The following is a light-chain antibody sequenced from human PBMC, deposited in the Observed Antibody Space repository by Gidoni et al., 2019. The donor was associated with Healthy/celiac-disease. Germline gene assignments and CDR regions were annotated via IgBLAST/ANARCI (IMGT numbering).Light chain of an antibody. V-gene: IGLV1-47*01. CDR2: RNN. CDR3: AAWDDSLSGPR. J-gene: IGLJ2*01. CDR1: SPNIGSNY. Sequence: QSVLTQPPSASGTPGPGVTISCSGSSPNIGSNYVYWYQQLPGTAPKLLIYRNNQRPSGVPDRFSGSKSGTSASLAISGLRSEDEADYYCAAWDDSLSGPRFGGGTKLTVL.